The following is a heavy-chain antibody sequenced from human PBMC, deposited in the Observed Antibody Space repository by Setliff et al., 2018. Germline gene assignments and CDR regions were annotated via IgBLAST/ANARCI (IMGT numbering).Heavy chain of an antibody. CDR2: IYYSGST. Sequence: SETLSLTCTVSGGSISSSSYYWGWTRQPPGKGLEWIGGIYYSGSTYYNPSLKSRVTISVDTSKNQFSLKLSSVTAADTAVYYCARVSQYSSGWYYYYYYCMDVWGQGTTVTVSS. D-gene: IGHD6-19*01. CDR3: ARVSQYSSGWYYYYYYCMDV. J-gene: IGHJ6*02. CDR1: GGSISSSSYY. V-gene: IGHV4-39*07.